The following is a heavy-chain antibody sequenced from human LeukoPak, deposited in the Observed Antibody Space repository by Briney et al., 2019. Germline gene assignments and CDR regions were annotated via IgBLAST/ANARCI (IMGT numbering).Heavy chain of an antibody. CDR1: GGSISSNNCF. Sequence: SETLSLTCTVSGGSISSNNCFWGWICQPPGKGLEWIGSIYDSGSTYYNPSLKSRVTISVDTSKNQFSLKLNSVTAADTAMYYCQSRFLEWLLDYWGQGTLVTVSS. CDR2: IYDSGST. V-gene: IGHV4-39*01. D-gene: IGHD3-3*01. CDR3: QSRFLEWLLDY. J-gene: IGHJ4*02.